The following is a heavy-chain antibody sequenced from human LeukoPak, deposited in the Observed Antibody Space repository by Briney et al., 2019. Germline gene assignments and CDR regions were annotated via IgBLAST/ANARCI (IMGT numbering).Heavy chain of an antibody. J-gene: IGHJ4*02. CDR2: INPSGGST. Sequence: GASVKVSCKASGYTFTSYYVHWVRQAPGEGLEWMGIINPSGGSTIYEQKFQGRVTMTWDMSTSTVYMELSSLRSEDTAVYYCARSHYSRGWEYFDYWGQGTLVTVSS. V-gene: IGHV1-46*01. CDR1: GYTFTSYY. CDR3: ARSHYSRGWEYFDY. D-gene: IGHD6-19*01.